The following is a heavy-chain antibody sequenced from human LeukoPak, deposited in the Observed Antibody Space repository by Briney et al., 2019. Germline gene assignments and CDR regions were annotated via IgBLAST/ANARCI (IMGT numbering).Heavy chain of an antibody. D-gene: IGHD5-12*01. CDR1: GFTFSTCA. Sequence: GRSLRLSCAASGFTFSTCAMHWVRQAPGKGLQWVAVISSDGSNKYYADSVKGRFTISRDNSKTTLYVQMNSLTAEDTAFYYCARAGGGGYDPFDYWGQGTLVTVSS. J-gene: IGHJ4*02. CDR3: ARAGGGGYDPFDY. V-gene: IGHV3-30*04. CDR2: ISSDGSNK.